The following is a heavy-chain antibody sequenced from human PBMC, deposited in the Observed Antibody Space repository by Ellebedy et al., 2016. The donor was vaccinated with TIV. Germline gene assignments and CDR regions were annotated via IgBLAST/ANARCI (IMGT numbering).Heavy chain of an antibody. V-gene: IGHV3-23*01. D-gene: IGHD3-3*01. CDR3: AKDDTMNAFDI. CDR2: IVGSGA. Sequence: PGGSLRLSCAASGFTFSPYAMAWVRQAPGKGLEWVSGIVGSGAQKYADSVKGRFTISRDNSKNTLYLQMNSRRAEDTAVYYCAKDDTMNAFDIWGQGTMVTVSS. J-gene: IGHJ3*02. CDR1: GFTFSPYA.